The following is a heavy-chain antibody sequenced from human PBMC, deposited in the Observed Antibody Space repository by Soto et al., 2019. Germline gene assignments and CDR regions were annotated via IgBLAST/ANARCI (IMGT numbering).Heavy chain of an antibody. CDR2: FIPFFGTS. CDR3: ARSSGYCISRTCYSLQFLEWSLRGMDV. D-gene: IGHD3-3*01. Sequence: SVKVSCKAYGGTFSSYAINWVRQAPGQGLEWMGGFIPFFGTSDYAQTFQGRVTITADESTSTAYMELSSLRSEDSAVYYCARSSGYCISRTCYSLQFLEWSLRGMDVWGQGTTVTVS. V-gene: IGHV1-69*13. J-gene: IGHJ6*02. CDR1: GGTFSSYA.